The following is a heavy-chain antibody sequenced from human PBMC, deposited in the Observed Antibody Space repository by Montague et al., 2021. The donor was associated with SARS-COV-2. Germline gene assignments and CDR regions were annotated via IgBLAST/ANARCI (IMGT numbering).Heavy chain of an antibody. Sequence: SETLSLTCTVSAGSFNSANFFWGWIRQPPGKRLEWIGVISNGGRTFHNPSLKSRVTISVHTSKNQLSLNLKSVTAADTAVYYCARHRGYVVASYYSAFWGQGTLVTVSS. CDR3: ARHRGYVVASYYSAF. V-gene: IGHV4-39*01. CDR1: AGSFNSANFF. CDR2: ISNGGRT. J-gene: IGHJ4*02. D-gene: IGHD3-10*01.